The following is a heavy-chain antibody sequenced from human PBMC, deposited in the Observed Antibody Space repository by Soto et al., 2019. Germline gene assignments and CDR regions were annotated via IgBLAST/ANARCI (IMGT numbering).Heavy chain of an antibody. CDR1: GYTFTSYG. CDR3: VRRHVSATGIDWLEP. Sequence: GASVKVSCKASGYTFTSYGIHWVRQAPGQSLEWMGWLNAANGDTKYSPKFQGRVTITRDTSARTAYMELSSLRSEDTAVYYCVRRHVSATGIDWLEPWGQGTMVTVSS. V-gene: IGHV1-3*01. D-gene: IGHD6-13*01. J-gene: IGHJ5*02. CDR2: LNAANGDT.